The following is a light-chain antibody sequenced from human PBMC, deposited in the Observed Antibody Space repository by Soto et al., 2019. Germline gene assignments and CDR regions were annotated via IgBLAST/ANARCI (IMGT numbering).Light chain of an antibody. CDR1: QSINSN. CDR2: RAS. V-gene: IGKV3-15*01. J-gene: IGKJ4*01. CDR3: QQYNNWPRAT. Sequence: EIVMTQSPATLSLSPGERATLSCRASQSINSNLAWYQQKPGQAPRLFIFRASSRATGLPARFSASGSGTDFNLTISSLQSEDFAVYYCQQYNNWPRATFGGGTKADI.